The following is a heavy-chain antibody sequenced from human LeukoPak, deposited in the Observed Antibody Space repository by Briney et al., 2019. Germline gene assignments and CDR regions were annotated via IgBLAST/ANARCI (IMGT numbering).Heavy chain of an antibody. CDR2: INIDGSST. V-gene: IGHV3-74*01. D-gene: IGHD3-22*01. J-gene: IGHJ4*02. Sequence: GRSLRLSCAASGFTFSSYGMHWVRQAPGKGLVWVSRINIDGSSTYYADSVKGRFTISRDNAKNTLFLQMNSLRAEDTAVYYCGRAKNSWSDSVPDCWGQGTLVTVSS. CDR1: GFTFSSYG. CDR3: GRAKNSWSDSVPDC.